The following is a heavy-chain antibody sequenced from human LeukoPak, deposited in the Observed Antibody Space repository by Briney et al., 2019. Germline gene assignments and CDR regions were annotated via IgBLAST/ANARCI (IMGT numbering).Heavy chain of an antibody. CDR3: ARGKTYYYGSGSEYYMGV. D-gene: IGHD3-10*01. CDR1: GGSISSSNC. Sequence: ASGTLSLTCAVSGGSISSSNCWSWVRRPPGKGLERIGYIYYSGSTNYNPSLKSRVTISVDTSKNQFSLKLSSVTAADTAVYYCARGKTYYYGSGSEYYMGVWGKGTTVTVSS. CDR2: IYYSGST. V-gene: IGHV4-4*02. J-gene: IGHJ6*03.